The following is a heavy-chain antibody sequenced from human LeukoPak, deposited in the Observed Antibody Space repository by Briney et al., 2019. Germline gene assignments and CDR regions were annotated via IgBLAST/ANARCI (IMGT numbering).Heavy chain of an antibody. D-gene: IGHD4-11*01. J-gene: IGHJ4*02. CDR1: GFTFSTYA. CDR2: ISGSGGGT. CDR3: AKTGLGWTTDYFDY. Sequence: GGSLRLSCAASGFTFSTYAMSWVGQAAGRGREGVSFISGSGGGTYYADSVKGRFTISRDNSKNTLYLQMDSLRAEDTAVYYCAKTGLGWTTDYFDYWGQGTLVTVSS. V-gene: IGHV3-23*01.